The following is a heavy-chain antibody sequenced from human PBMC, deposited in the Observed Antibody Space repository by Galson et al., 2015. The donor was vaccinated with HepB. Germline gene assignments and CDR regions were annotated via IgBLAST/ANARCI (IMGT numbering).Heavy chain of an antibody. D-gene: IGHD6-13*01. CDR2: IKQDGSEK. CDR1: GFTFSSYW. J-gene: IGHJ4*02. CDR3: AAEATYSSSWYD. Sequence: SLRLSCAASGFTFSSYWMSWARQAPGKGLEWVANIKQDGSEKYYVDSVKGRFTISRDNAKNSLYLQMNSLRAEDTAVYYCAAEATYSSSWYDWGQGTLVTVSS. V-gene: IGHV3-7*03.